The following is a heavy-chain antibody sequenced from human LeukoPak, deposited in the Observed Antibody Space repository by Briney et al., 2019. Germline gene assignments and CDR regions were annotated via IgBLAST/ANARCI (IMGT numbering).Heavy chain of an antibody. Sequence: PGGSLRLSCAASGFTFSSYGMHWVRQAPGKGLEWVTFIRYDGSNKYYADSVKGRFTISRDNSKNTLYLQMNSLRAEDTAVYYCAKDPRRGRGGVWSGYPYYFDYWGQGTLVTVSS. CDR2: IRYDGSNK. J-gene: IGHJ4*02. V-gene: IGHV3-30*02. CDR1: GFTFSSYG. CDR3: AKDPRRGRGGVWSGYPYYFDY. D-gene: IGHD3-3*01.